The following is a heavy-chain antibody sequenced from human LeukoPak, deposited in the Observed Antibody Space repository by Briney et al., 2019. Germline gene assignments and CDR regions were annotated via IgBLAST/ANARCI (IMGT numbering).Heavy chain of an antibody. V-gene: IGHV1-2*02. J-gene: IGHJ4*02. D-gene: IGHD5-18*01. CDR3: ARDVGNSYGFDY. CDR2: INPNSGGT. CDR1: GYTFTSYY. Sequence: ASVKVSCKASGYTFTSYYMHWVRQAPGQGLEWMGIINPNSGGTNYAQKFQGRVTMTRYTSISTTYMELSRLRSDDTAVYFCARDVGNSYGFDYWGQGTLVTVSS.